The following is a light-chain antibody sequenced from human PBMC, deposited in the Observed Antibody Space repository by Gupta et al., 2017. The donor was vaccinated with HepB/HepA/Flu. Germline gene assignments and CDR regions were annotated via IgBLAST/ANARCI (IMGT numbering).Light chain of an antibody. CDR2: DGS. CDR1: QSISSY. V-gene: IGKV1-39*01. Sequence: DIQMTQSPSSLSASVGDRVTITCRAGQSISSYLNWYQQKPGKAPKLLIYDGSTLQSGVPSRFSGSGSRTDFTLTISSLQPEHFATYYCEQSDNTPRTFGQGTKVEIK. J-gene: IGKJ1*01. CDR3: EQSDNTPRT.